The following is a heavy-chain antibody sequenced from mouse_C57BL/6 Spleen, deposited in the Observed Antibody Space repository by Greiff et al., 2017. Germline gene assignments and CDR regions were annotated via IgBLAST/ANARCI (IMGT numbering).Heavy chain of an antibody. D-gene: IGHD1-1*01. Sequence: QVQLQQSGAELVRPGASVTLSCKASGYTFTDYEIHWVKQTPVHGLEWIGAIDPETGGTAYNQKFKGKAILTADKSSSTAYMELRSLTSEDSAVYYCTRYYYGSPFAYWGQGTLVTVSA. V-gene: IGHV1-15*01. CDR1: GYTFTDYE. CDR2: IDPETGGT. CDR3: TRYYYGSPFAY. J-gene: IGHJ3*01.